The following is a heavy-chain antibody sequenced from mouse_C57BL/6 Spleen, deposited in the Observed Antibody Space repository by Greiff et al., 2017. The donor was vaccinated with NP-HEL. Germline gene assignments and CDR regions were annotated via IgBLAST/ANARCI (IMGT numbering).Heavy chain of an antibody. CDR1: GYTFTSYW. V-gene: IGHV1-64*01. Sequence: LVESGAELVKPGASVKLSCKASGYTFTSYWMHWVKQRPGQGLEWIGMIHPNSGSTNYNEKFKSKATLTVDKSSSTAYMQLSSLTSEDSAVYYWARGGITTVVPSAMDYWGQGTSVTVSS. J-gene: IGHJ4*01. CDR3: ARGGITTVVPSAMDY. CDR2: IHPNSGST. D-gene: IGHD1-1*01.